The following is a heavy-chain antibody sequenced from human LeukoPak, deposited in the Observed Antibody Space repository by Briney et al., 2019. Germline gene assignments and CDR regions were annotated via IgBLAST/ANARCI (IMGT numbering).Heavy chain of an antibody. CDR3: ARVGVRGVYNWFDP. CDR1: GYTFTGYY. V-gene: IGHV1-2*02. CDR2: INPNSGGT. Sequence: ASVKVSCKASGYTFTGYYMHWVGQAPGQGLEGMGWINPNSGGTNYAQKFQGRVTMTRDTSISTAYIELSRLRSDDTAVYYCARVGVRGVYNWFDPWGQGTLVTVSS. J-gene: IGHJ5*02. D-gene: IGHD3-10*01.